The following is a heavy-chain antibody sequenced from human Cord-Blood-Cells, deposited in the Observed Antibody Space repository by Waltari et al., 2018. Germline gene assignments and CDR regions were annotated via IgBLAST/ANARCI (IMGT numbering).Heavy chain of an antibody. V-gene: IGHV1-2*02. CDR1: GYTFTGYY. CDR2: INPNSGGT. J-gene: IGHJ4*02. CDR3: ALYSSSWYYFDY. D-gene: IGHD6-13*01. Sequence: QVQLVQSGAEVKKPGASVKVSCKASGYTFTGYYMHWVRQAPGQGLEWMGWINPNSGGTNYAQKLQGRVTMTRDTSISTAYMELSRLRSDDTAVYYCALYSSSWYYFDYWGQGTLVTVSS.